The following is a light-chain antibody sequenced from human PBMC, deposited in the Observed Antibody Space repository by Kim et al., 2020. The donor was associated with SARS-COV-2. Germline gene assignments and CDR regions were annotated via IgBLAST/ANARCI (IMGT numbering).Light chain of an antibody. Sequence: QRVTTPCTGSSSNSGAGFDVHCYQHLPGTAPKLLIFDNTNRPTGVPDRFSGSKSGTSASLAITGLQAEDEADYYCQSYDNSLRGYVFGTGTKVTVL. CDR3: QSYDNSLRGYV. V-gene: IGLV1-40*01. CDR2: DNT. CDR1: SSNSGAGFD. J-gene: IGLJ1*01.